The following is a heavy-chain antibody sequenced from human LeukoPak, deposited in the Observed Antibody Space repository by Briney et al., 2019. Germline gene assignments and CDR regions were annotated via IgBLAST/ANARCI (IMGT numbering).Heavy chain of an antibody. V-gene: IGHV3-23*01. CDR3: ATPRIDS. CDR2: ISGSGGGT. J-gene: IGHJ4*02. Sequence: GGSPRLSCAASGFTFSSYDMTWVRQAPEKGLEWVSGISGSGGGTYYADSVKGRFTISRDNSENTLYLQRNSLRAEDTAVYYCATPRIDSWGQGTLVSVSS. CDR1: GFTFSSYD.